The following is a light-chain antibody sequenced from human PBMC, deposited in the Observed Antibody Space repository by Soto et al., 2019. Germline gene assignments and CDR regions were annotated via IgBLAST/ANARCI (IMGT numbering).Light chain of an antibody. CDR3: QVRETNTDHLV. CDR1: NIGSKS. V-gene: IGLV3-21*02. CDR2: DDT. Sequence: YELTQAPSMSVAPGQTARITCGGNNIGSKSVHWYQQRPGQAPVVVIYDDTDRPSGIPERFSGSNSGNTATLTISGVEAGDEADYYCQVRETNTDHLVFGGGTKLTVL. J-gene: IGLJ3*02.